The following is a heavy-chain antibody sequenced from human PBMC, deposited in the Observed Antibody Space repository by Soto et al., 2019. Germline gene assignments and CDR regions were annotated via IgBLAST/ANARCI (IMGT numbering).Heavy chain of an antibody. CDR3: ATGVSYCGGDCPYYGVDV. J-gene: IGHJ6*02. CDR2: FDPEDGET. Sequence: ASVKVSCKVSGYTLTELSMHWVRQAPGKGLEWMGGFDPEDGETIYAQKFQGRVTMTEDTSTDTAYMELSSLRSEDTAVYYCATGVSYCGGDCPYYGVDVWGQGTTVTVSS. CDR1: GYTLTELS. V-gene: IGHV1-24*01. D-gene: IGHD2-21*02.